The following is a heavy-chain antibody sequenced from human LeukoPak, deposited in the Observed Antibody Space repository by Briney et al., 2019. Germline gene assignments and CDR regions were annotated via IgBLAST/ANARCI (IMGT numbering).Heavy chain of an antibody. J-gene: IGHJ4*02. V-gene: IGHV3-23*01. D-gene: IGHD3-9*01. Sequence: GGSLRLSCAASGFTFSSYGMSWVRQAPGKGLEWVSVISGSGGSTYYADSVKGRFTISRDNSKNTLYLQMNSLRAEDTAVYYCAKDPYYDILTGYPYYFDYWGQGTLVTVSS. CDR1: GFTFSSYG. CDR2: ISGSGGST. CDR3: AKDPYYDILTGYPYYFDY.